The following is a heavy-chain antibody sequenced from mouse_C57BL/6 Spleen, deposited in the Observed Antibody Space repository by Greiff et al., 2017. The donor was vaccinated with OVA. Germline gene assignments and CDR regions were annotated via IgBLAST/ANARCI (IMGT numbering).Heavy chain of an antibody. J-gene: IGHJ4*01. CDR2: ISSGSSTI. CDR1: GFTFSDYG. Sequence: EVKLVESGGGLVKPGGSLKLSCAASGFTFSDYGMHWVRQAPEKGLEWVAYISSGSSTIYYADTVKGRFTISRDNAKNTLFLQMTSLRSEDTAMYYCARGDDYDGGYYAMDYWGQGTSVTVSS. V-gene: IGHV5-17*01. CDR3: ARGDDYDGGYYAMDY. D-gene: IGHD2-4*01.